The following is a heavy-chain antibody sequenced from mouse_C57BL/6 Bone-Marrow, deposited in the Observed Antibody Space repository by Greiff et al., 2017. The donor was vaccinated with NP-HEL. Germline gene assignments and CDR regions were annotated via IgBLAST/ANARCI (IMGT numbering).Heavy chain of an antibody. CDR2: IDPSDSYT. CDR1: GYTFTSYW. D-gene: IGHD2-4*01. J-gene: IGHJ2*01. V-gene: IGHV1-59*01. Sequence: QVQLQQSGAELVRPGTSVKLSCKASGYTFTSYWMHWVKQRPGQGLEWIGVIDPSDSYTNYNQKFKGKATLTVDTSSSTAYMQLSSLTSEDSAVYYCARGGLRYYFDYWGQGTTLTVSS. CDR3: ARGGLRYYFDY.